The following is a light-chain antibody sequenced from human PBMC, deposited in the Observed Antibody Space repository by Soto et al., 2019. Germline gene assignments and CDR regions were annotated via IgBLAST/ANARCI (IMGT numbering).Light chain of an antibody. CDR2: GAS. J-gene: IGKJ1*01. Sequence: EIVLTQSPGTLSLSPGERATLSCRASQSVSSNYLAWYQQKPGQAPRLLIHGASSRATGIPDRFSGSGSGTDFTLTITRLEPADFAVYYCQLYGSSSWTFGQGTKVDIK. CDR3: QLYGSSSWT. V-gene: IGKV3-20*01. CDR1: QSVSSNY.